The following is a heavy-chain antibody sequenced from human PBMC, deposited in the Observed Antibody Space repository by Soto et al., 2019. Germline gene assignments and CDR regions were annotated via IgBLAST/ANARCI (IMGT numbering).Heavy chain of an antibody. Sequence: EVQLLESGGGLVQPGGSLRPSFAASGFTFSSNPMRWVRRAPVKGLDGVSVISGSGGSTYYADSVKGRFTISRDNSKNTLYLQMNSLRAEDTAVYYCARRGSGSYYDYWGQGTLVTVSS. CDR2: ISGSGGST. J-gene: IGHJ4*02. CDR3: ARRGSGSYYDY. D-gene: IGHD1-26*01. V-gene: IGHV3-23*01. CDR1: GFTFSSNP.